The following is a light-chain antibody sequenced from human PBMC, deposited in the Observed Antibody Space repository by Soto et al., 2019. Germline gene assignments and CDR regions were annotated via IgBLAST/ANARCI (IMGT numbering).Light chain of an antibody. CDR3: ASYTRSRIRV. CDR1: SSDIGAYNS. CDR2: DVS. J-gene: IGLJ2*01. Sequence: QSALTQPASVSASPGQSITISCTGTSSDIGAYNSVSWYQQHPGKAPQLIIYDVSYRPSGISSRFSGSKSGNAASLTISGLQADDEANYYCASYTRSRIRVFGGGTQLTVL. V-gene: IGLV2-14*03.